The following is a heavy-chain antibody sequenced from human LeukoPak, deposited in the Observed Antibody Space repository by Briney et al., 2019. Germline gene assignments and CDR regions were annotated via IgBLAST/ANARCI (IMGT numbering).Heavy chain of an antibody. CDR2: IYYSGTT. CDR3: ARLGIAAAAYFDY. D-gene: IGHD6-13*01. V-gene: IGHV4-59*08. J-gene: IGHJ4*02. Sequence: SETLSLTCTVSGGSISRYYWSWVRQPAGKGLEWIGYIYYSGTTNYNPSLKSRVTISVDTSKNQFSLKLNSVTAADTAVYYCARLGIAAAAYFDYWGQGNLVTVSS. CDR1: GGSISRYY.